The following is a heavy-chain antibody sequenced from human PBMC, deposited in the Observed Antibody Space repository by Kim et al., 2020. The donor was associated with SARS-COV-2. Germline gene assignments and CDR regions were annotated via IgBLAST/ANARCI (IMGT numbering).Heavy chain of an antibody. D-gene: IGHD3-16*01. J-gene: IGHJ6*02. CDR2: ITGNGRTT. V-gene: IGHV3-23*01. CDR3: TNLLGGSYYGLDV. CDR1: GFSFATYA. Sequence: GGSLRLSCAASGFSFATYAMAWVRQAPGRGLEWVSSITGNGRTTYYTDSVRDRFTISRDNSKSTLFLQMNSMRAAEDTAIYSCTNLLGGSYYGLDVWGQGTTVTVSS.